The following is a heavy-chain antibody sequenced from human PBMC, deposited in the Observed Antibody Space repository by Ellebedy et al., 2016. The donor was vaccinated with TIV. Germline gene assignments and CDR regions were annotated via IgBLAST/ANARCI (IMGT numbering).Heavy chain of an antibody. CDR1: GGSISSYY. Sequence: MPSETLSLTCTVSGGSISSYYWNRIRQPPGKGLEWVGHFYYSGSTSCNPSLKSRVTLSVDTSRNQFSLKVSSVTAADTAIYYCARFDDAYGWFDPWGQGTLVTVSS. CDR3: ARFDDAYGWFDP. D-gene: IGHD4-17*01. CDR2: FYYSGST. V-gene: IGHV4-59*12. J-gene: IGHJ5*02.